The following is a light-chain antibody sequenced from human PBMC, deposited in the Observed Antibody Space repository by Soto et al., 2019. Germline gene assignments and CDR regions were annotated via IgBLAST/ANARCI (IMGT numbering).Light chain of an antibody. CDR1: NIGSKS. V-gene: IGLV3-21*04. CDR3: QVWDSSSDHPGV. J-gene: IGLJ1*01. Sequence: SYELTQPPSVSVAPGKTARITCGGNNIGSKSVHWYQQKPGQAPVLVIYYDSDRPSGIPEGFSGSNSGNTATLTVSRVEAGDEAAYYCQVWDSSSDHPGVFGTGTKLTVL. CDR2: YDS.